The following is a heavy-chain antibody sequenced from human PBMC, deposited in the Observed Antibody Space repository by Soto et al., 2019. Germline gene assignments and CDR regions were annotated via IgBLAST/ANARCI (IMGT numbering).Heavy chain of an antibody. CDR1: GFTFSSYA. Sequence: PGGSLRLSCAASGFTFSSYAMHWVRQSPGKGLEWVAVISYDGSNKYYADSVKGRFTISRDNSKNTLYLQMNSLRAEDTAVYYCARERYVTIFGVVIRYYYGMDVWGQGTTVTVSS. CDR2: ISYDGSNK. CDR3: ARERYVTIFGVVIRYYYGMDV. V-gene: IGHV3-30-3*01. D-gene: IGHD3-3*01. J-gene: IGHJ6*02.